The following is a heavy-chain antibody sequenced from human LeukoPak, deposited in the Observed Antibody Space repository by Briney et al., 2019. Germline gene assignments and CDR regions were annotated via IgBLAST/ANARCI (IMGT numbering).Heavy chain of an antibody. J-gene: IGHJ4*02. Sequence: ASVKVSCKVSGYTLTQLAMHWVRQAPAKGLEWMGGFDPEKGETNNTQQLQGRLTMTEDTSTDTAYMELSSLTSEDTAVYYCATPLGPLGLIPYYFDYWGQGTLVTVSS. CDR1: GYTLTQLA. CDR3: ATPLGPLGLIPYYFDY. V-gene: IGHV1-24*01. CDR2: FDPEKGET. D-gene: IGHD2-21*01.